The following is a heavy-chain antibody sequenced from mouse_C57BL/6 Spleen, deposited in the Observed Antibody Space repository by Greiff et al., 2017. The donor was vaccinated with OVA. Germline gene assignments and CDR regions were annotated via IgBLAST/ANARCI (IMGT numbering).Heavy chain of an antibody. CDR1: GYTFTSYW. J-gene: IGHJ2*01. CDR3: ARRRDYGYFDY. Sequence: QVQLKQPGAELVKPGASVKLSCKASGYTFTSYWMHWVKQRPGRGLEWIGRIDPNSGGTKYNEKFKSKATLTVDKPSSTAYMQLSSLTSEDSAVYYCARRRDYGYFDYWGQGTTLTVSS. CDR2: IDPNSGGT. D-gene: IGHD2-4*01. V-gene: IGHV1-72*01.